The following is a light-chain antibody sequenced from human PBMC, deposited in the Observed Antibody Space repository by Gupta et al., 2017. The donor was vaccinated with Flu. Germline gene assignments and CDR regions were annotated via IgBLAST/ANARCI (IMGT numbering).Light chain of an antibody. J-gene: IGLJ2*01. V-gene: IGLV3-19*01. Sequence: SSELTQDSAVSVALGQTVRITCQGDSLRSYDASWYQQTPGPAPVLVIYGENKRPSGIPDRFSGSRSGNTASLTITGAQAEDEADYYCNSRDSSGNHLFVFGGGTKLTVL. CDR2: GEN. CDR3: NSRDSSGNHLFV. CDR1: SLRSYD.